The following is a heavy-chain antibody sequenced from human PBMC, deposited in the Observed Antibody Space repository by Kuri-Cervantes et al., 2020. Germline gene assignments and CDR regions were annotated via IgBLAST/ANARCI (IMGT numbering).Heavy chain of an antibody. Sequence: SETLSLTCTVSGGSISSYYWSWIRQPPGKGLEWIGEIYHSGSTNYNPSLKSRVTISVDKSKNQFSLKLSSVTAADTAVYYCARSFDYMDVWGKGTTVTVSS. CDR3: ARSFDYMDV. CDR1: GGSISSYY. V-gene: IGHV4-59*12. J-gene: IGHJ6*03. CDR2: IYHSGST.